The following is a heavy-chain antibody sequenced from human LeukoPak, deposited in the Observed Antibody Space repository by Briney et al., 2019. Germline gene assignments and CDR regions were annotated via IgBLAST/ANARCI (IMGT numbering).Heavy chain of an antibody. CDR2: ISSSGSTI. Sequence: GGSLRLSCAASGFTFSSYEMNWVRQAPGKGLEWVSYISSSGSTIYYADSVKGRFTISRDNSKNTLYLQMNSLRAEDTAVYYCAKDYNRYFDYWGQGTLVTVSS. CDR1: GFTFSSYE. J-gene: IGHJ4*02. V-gene: IGHV3-48*03. CDR3: AKDYNRYFDY. D-gene: IGHD5-24*01.